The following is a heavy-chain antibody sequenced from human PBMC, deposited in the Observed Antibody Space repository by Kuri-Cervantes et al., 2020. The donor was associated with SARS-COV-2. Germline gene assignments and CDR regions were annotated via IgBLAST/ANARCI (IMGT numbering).Heavy chain of an antibody. D-gene: IGHD2-2*03. CDR2: IYHSGST. J-gene: IGHJ6*02. V-gene: IGHV4-4*02. CDR1: GGSISSSNW. CDR3: ARDVTEIGFLSYHYGTDV. Sequence: SETLSLTCTVSGGSISSSNWWSWVRQPPGKGLEWIGEIYHSGSTNYNPSLKSRVTISVDKSKNQFSLHLNSVTPEDTAVYYCARDVTEIGFLSYHYGTDVWGQGNTVTVSS.